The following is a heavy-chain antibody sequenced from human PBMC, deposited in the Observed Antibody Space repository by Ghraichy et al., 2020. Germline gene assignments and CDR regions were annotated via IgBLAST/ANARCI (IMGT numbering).Heavy chain of an antibody. Sequence: GALRLSCAASGFTFSSYSMNWVRQAPGKGLEWVSSISSSSSYIYYADSVKGRFTISRDNAKNSLYLQMNSLRAEDTAVYYCAREGSIFPYYYYGMDVWGQGTTVTVSS. CDR2: ISSSSSYI. V-gene: IGHV3-21*01. J-gene: IGHJ6*02. CDR1: GFTFSSYS. CDR3: AREGSIFPYYYYGMDV. D-gene: IGHD3-9*01.